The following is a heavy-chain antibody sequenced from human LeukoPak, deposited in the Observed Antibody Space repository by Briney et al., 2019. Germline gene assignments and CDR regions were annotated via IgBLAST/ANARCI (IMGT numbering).Heavy chain of an antibody. D-gene: IGHD3-10*01. J-gene: IGHJ5*02. V-gene: IGHV4-34*01. CDR2: INHSGST. CDR3: ARHSYSLLWFGSNWFDP. Sequence: SETLSLTCAVYGGSFSGYYWSWIRQPPGKGLEWIGEINHSGSTNYNPSLKSRVTISVDTSKNQFSLKLSSVTAADTAVYYCARHSYSLLWFGSNWFDPWGQGTLVTVSS. CDR1: GGSFSGYY.